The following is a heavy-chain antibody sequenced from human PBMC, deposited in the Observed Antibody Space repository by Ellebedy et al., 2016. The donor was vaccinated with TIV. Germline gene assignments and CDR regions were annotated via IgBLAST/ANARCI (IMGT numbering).Heavy chain of an antibody. CDR1: GGTFSNYA. D-gene: IGHD1-7*01. V-gene: IGHV1-69*13. CDR2: IIPIFGAA. Sequence: SVKVSXXSSGGTFSNYAISWVRQAPGQGLEWMGGIIPIFGAANYAQKFQGRVTITAGESTSTAYMELSSLRSEDTAVYYCARGGELRGTSFDSWGQGTLVTVSS. CDR3: ARGGELRGTSFDS. J-gene: IGHJ4*02.